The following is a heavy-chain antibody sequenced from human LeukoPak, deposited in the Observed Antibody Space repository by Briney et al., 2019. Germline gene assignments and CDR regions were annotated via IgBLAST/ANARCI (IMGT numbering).Heavy chain of an antibody. Sequence: GASLRLSCAASGFTLSSYAMHWVRQAPGKGLDWVAVISYDGSNKYYADSVKGRFTISRDNSKNTLYLQMNSLRAEDTAVYYCARGAVAGTRGGDYWGQGTLVTVSS. V-gene: IGHV3-30-3*01. CDR3: ARGAVAGTRGGDY. D-gene: IGHD6-19*01. CDR1: GFTLSSYA. CDR2: ISYDGSNK. J-gene: IGHJ4*02.